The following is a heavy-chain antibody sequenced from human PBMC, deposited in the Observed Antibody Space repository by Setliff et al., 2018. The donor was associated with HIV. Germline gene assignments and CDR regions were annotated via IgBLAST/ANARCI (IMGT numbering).Heavy chain of an antibody. V-gene: IGHV4-34*01. CDR1: GGSFSGYY. Sequence: SETLSLTCAAYGGSFSGYYWSWIRQPPGKGLEWIGEINHSGSTNYNPSLKSRVTISVDTSKNQFSLKLSSVTAADTAVYYCARWGGVWGSYRRYYYYSMDVWGQGTTVTVSS. J-gene: IGHJ6*02. D-gene: IGHD3-16*02. CDR3: ARWGGVWGSYRRYYYYSMDV. CDR2: INHSGST.